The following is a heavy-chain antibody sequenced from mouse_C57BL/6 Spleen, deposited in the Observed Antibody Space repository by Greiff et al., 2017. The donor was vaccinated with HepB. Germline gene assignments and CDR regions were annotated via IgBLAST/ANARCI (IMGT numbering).Heavy chain of an antibody. J-gene: IGHJ4*01. CDR2: ISYDGSN. V-gene: IGHV3-6*01. D-gene: IGHD1-2*01. CDR1: GYSITSGYY. Sequence: DVKLQESGPGLVKPSQSLSLTCSVTGYSITSGYYWNWIRQFPGNKLEWMGYISYDGSNNYNPSLKNRISITRDTSKNQFFLKLNSVTTEDTAAYYCARERHYYGGDYWGQGTSVTVSS. CDR3: ARERHYYGGDY.